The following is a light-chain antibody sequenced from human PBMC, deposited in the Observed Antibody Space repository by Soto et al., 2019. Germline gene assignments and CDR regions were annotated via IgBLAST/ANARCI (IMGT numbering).Light chain of an antibody. CDR3: AAWDDSLNGFV. V-gene: IGLV1-44*01. CDR2: TNN. J-gene: IGLJ1*01. Sequence: QSVLTQPPSASVAPGQRVTISCSGSSSNIGSNTVNWYQQLPGTAPKLLIYTNNQRPSGVSDRFSGSRSGTSASLAISGLQSEDEADYYCAAWDDSLNGFVFGPGTKVTVL. CDR1: SSNIGSNT.